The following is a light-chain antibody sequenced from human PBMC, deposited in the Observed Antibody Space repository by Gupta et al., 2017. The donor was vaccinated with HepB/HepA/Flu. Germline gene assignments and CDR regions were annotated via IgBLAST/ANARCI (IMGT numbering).Light chain of an antibody. CDR1: ALPKQY. CDR2: KDS. Sequence: SYELTQPPSVSGSPGQTARITCTGDALPKQYAYWYQQKPGQAPVLVIYKDSERPSGIPERFSGSSSGTTVTLTISGVQAEEEADYYCQSADSSGTSWVFGGGTKLTVL. V-gene: IGLV3-25*02. J-gene: IGLJ3*02. CDR3: QSADSSGTSWV.